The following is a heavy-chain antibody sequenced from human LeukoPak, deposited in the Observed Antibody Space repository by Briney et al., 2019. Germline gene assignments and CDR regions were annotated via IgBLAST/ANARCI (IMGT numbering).Heavy chain of an antibody. V-gene: IGHV4-38-2*02. Sequence: SETLSLTCSVSGFSISADFYWGWIRQSPGQGLEWIGSVLHSGSSHYNPSLKSRVTMAIDTSKNQVSLNLRSVAAADSAIYYCARDFFKYGSGSFHDYWGQGILVTVSS. J-gene: IGHJ4*02. CDR1: GFSISADFY. CDR2: VLHSGSS. D-gene: IGHD3-10*01. CDR3: ARDFFKYGSGSFHDY.